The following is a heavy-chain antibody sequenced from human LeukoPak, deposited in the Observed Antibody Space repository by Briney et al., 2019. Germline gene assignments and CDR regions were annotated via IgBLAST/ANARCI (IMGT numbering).Heavy chain of an antibody. D-gene: IGHD2-15*01. Sequence: GGSLRLSCAASGFTFSSYGMHWVRQAPGKGLEWVAVIWYDGSNKYYADSVKGRFTISRDNSKNTLYLQMNSLRAEDTAVYYCARNEGGGRYIMFDYWGQGTLVTVSS. CDR1: GFTFSSYG. J-gene: IGHJ4*02. V-gene: IGHV3-33*01. CDR2: IWYDGSNK. CDR3: ARNEGGGRYIMFDY.